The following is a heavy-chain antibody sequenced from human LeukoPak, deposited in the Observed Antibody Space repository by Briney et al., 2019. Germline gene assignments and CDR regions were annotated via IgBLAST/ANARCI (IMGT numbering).Heavy chain of an antibody. CDR2: IYTSGST. CDR1: GGSISSGSYY. D-gene: IGHD5-24*01. J-gene: IGHJ4*02. Sequence: SSETLSLTCTVSGGSISSGSYYWSWIRQPAGKGLEWIGRIYTSGSTNYNPSLKSRVTISVDTSKNQFSLKLSSVTAADTAVYYCARQTAATIFDYWGQGTLVTVSS. CDR3: ARQTAATIFDY. V-gene: IGHV4-61*02.